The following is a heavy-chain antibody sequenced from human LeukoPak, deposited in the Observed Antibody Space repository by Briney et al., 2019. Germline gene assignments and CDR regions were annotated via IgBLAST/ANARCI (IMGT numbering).Heavy chain of an antibody. J-gene: IGHJ4*02. CDR1: DGSISSYY. CDR3: ASWYSSNWYYFDY. D-gene: IGHD6-13*01. CDR2: IYYSGST. V-gene: IGHV4-59*08. Sequence: SETLSLTCTVSDGSISSYYWSWIRQPPGKGLEWIGYIYYSGSTNYNPSLKSRVTISVDTSKNQFSLTLSSVTAADTAVYYCASWYSSNWYYFDYWGQGTPVTVYS.